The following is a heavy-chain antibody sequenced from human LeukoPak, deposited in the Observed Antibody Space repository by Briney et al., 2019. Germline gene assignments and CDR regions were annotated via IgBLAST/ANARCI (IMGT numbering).Heavy chain of an antibody. CDR2: IIPIFGTA. D-gene: IGHD3-10*01. J-gene: IGHJ3*02. V-gene: IGHV1-69*06. CDR1: GGTFSSYA. CDR3: ARAQYYYYGSGSYYNHDAFDI. Sequence: GASVKVSCKASGGTFSSYAISWVRQAPGQGLEWMGGIIPIFGTANYAQKFQGRVTITADKSTSTAYMELSSLRSEDTAVYYCARAQYYYYGSGSYYNHDAFDIWGQGTMVTVSS.